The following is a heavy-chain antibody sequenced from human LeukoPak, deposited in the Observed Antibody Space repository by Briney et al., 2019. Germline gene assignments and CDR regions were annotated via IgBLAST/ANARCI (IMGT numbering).Heavy chain of an antibody. Sequence: GGSLRLSCAASGFTFSSYSMNWVRQAPGKGLEWVSSISSSSSYIYYADSVKGRFTISRDNAKNSLYPQMNSLRAEDTAVYYCARDHYDSSGSLDYWGQGTLVTVSS. V-gene: IGHV3-21*01. CDR1: GFTFSSYS. D-gene: IGHD3-22*01. J-gene: IGHJ4*02. CDR2: ISSSSSYI. CDR3: ARDHYDSSGSLDY.